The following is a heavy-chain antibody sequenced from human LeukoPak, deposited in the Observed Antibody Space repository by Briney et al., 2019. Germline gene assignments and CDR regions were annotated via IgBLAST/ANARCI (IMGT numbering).Heavy chain of an antibody. V-gene: IGHV4-59*01. Sequence: SETLSLTCTVSGGSISSNYWSWIRQPPGQGLEWIGYIYYSRSTNYNPSLKSRVTISVDTSKNQFSLKLSSVTAADTAVYYCARGTGGGWSDMDYWGQGTLVTVSS. CDR1: GGSISSNY. D-gene: IGHD6-19*01. CDR3: ARGTGGGWSDMDY. J-gene: IGHJ4*02. CDR2: IYYSRST.